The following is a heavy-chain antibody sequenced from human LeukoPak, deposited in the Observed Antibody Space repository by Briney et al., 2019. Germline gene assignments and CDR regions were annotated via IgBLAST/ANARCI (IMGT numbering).Heavy chain of an antibody. CDR3: ARHEAYYDILTATYYYYGMDV. J-gene: IGHJ6*04. D-gene: IGHD3-9*01. CDR1: GYSFTSYW. Sequence: GESLRISCKGSGYSFTSYWISWVRQMPGKGLEWMGRFNHSDSYTNYSPSFQGHVTISADKSISTAYLQWSSLKASDTAMYYCARHEAYYDILTATYYYYGMDVWGKGTTVTVSS. CDR2: FNHSDSYT. V-gene: IGHV5-10-1*01.